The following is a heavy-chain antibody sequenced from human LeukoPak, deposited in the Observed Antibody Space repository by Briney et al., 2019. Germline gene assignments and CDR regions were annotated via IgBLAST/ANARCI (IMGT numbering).Heavy chain of an antibody. J-gene: IGHJ3*02. CDR3: ARHDDYSRTFDI. Sequence: PSETLSLTCSVSGGSISSYYWSWVRQPLGTGLEWIGYIYYSGTTDYNPSLRSRVTISVDTSKNQFSLKLSSVTAADTAVYYCARHDDYSRTFDIWGQGTLVTVSS. D-gene: IGHD4-11*01. CDR1: GGSISSYY. V-gene: IGHV4-59*08. CDR2: IYYSGTT.